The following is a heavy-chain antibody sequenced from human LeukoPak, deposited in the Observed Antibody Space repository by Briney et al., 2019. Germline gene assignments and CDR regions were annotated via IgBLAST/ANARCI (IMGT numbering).Heavy chain of an antibody. D-gene: IGHD1-14*01. Sequence: GGSLRLSCTTSGLTFSTSGFNWVRQAPGKGLEWVASIGPTGFDRYHADSTKGRFTISRDNANNFLYLQMDSLRAEDTAVYYYATETNGRHYDYWGQGTLLTVSS. CDR3: ATETNGRHYDY. CDR2: IGPTGFDR. CDR1: GLTFSTSG. J-gene: IGHJ4*02. V-gene: IGHV3-21*06.